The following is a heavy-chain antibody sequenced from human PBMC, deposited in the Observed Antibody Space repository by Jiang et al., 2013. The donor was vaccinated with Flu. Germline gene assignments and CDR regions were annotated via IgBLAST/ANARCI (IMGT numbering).Heavy chain of an antibody. CDR2: INHSGST. Sequence: KPSETLSLTCAVYVGLQWLLLELDPPAPRKGLEWIGEINHSGSTNYNPSLKSRVTISVDTSKNQFSLKLSSVTAADTAVYYCARGANYDILTGYYLAFDYWGQGTLVTVSS. CDR3: ARGANYDILTGYYLAFDY. V-gene: IGHV4-34*01. D-gene: IGHD3-9*01. CDR1: VGLQWLL. J-gene: IGHJ4*02.